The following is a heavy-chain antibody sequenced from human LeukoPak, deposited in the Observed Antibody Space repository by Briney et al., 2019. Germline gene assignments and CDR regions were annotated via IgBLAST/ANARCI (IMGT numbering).Heavy chain of an antibody. CDR3: ARVTMIVVVIDY. CDR1: GGSISSGGYY. V-gene: IGHV4-31*03. CDR2: IYDSGST. Sequence: SQTLSLTCNVSGGSISSGGYYWSWIRQHSGRGLEWIGHIYDSGSTYYNPSLKSRVTISVDTSKNHFSLKLSSVTAADTAVYYCARVTMIVVVIDYWGQGTLVTVSS. J-gene: IGHJ4*02. D-gene: IGHD3-22*01.